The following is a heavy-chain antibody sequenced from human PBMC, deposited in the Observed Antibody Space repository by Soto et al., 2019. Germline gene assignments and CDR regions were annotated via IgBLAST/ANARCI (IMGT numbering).Heavy chain of an antibody. V-gene: IGHV4-59*01. J-gene: IGHJ4*02. CDR2: IYYNGNT. Sequence: QVQLQESGPGLVKPSETLSLTCTVSGGSINTYYWNWIRQPPGKGLEWIAYIYYNGNTDSNPTLDSRVTISLDTPKNQLSLKLSSVTAADTAVYYSARGYHGYSYANFDYWGQGILVTVSS. CDR3: ARGYHGYSYANFDY. D-gene: IGHD5-18*01. CDR1: GGSINTYY.